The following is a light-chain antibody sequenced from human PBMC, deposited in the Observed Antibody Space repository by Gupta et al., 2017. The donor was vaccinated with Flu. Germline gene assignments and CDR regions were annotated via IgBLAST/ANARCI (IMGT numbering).Light chain of an antibody. Sequence: SYVLTQPPSVSVAPGPTARITCAGNNLGSKSVHWYQQKPGQAPVLVVYDDSDRPSAIPERFSASNSGKTATLTISRVEAGDEADYYCQVWDTSSDPHWVFGGGTKLTVL. J-gene: IGLJ3*02. V-gene: IGLV3-21*02. CDR3: QVWDTSSDPHWV. CDR2: DDS. CDR1: NLGSKS.